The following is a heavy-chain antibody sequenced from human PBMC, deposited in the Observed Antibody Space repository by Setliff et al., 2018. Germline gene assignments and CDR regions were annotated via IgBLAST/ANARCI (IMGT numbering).Heavy chain of an antibody. CDR3: ARDPTWGAFDI. Sequence: PGGSLRLSCAASGFTFSFYSMNWVRQAPGKGLEWISYISSGSNSIDYADSVKGRFTIFRDNAKYSLYLQMNSLRVEDTAVYYCARDPTWGAFDIWGHGTMVTVSS. V-gene: IGHV3-48*01. J-gene: IGHJ3*02. D-gene: IGHD7-27*01. CDR2: ISSGSNSI. CDR1: GFTFSFYS.